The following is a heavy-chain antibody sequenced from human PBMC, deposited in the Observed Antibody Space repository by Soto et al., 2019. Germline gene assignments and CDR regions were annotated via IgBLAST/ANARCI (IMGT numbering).Heavy chain of an antibody. J-gene: IGHJ4*02. CDR1: GYIFTSHG. V-gene: IGHV1-18*01. D-gene: IGHD2-2*01. CDR2: IRAYNGHT. CDR3: ARAGGEDSSTKYNY. Sequence: QVQLVQYGAEVKKPGASVKVSCKTSGYIFTSHGISWVRQAPGQGLEWLGWIRAYNGHTNYAHNLRGRVTMTTDVSTSTAYMELKSLRSDDTAVYYCARAGGEDSSTKYNYWGQGTLVTVSS.